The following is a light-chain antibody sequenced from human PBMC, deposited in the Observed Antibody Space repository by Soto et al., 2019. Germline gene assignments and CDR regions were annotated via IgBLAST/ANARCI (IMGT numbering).Light chain of an antibody. J-gene: IGKJ3*01. Sequence: DIQMTQSPSSLSASVGDRVTITCRASQGIRNDLGWYQQKSGKVPKRLIYAASSLQSGVPSRFSDSGSGTDFTLTLSSLQPEDFVTYYCLQHNNYPPFTFGPGTKVDI. CDR1: QGIRND. V-gene: IGKV1-17*01. CDR2: AAS. CDR3: LQHNNYPPFT.